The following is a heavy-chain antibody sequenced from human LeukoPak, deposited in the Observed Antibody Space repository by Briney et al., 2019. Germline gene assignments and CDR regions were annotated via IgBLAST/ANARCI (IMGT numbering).Heavy chain of an antibody. V-gene: IGHV3-43*02. CDR1: GFIFDNYA. Sequence: GGSLRLSCAAPGFIFDNYAIHWVRQAPGKGLEWVSLISGDGGSTFYADSVRGRFTISRDNTRKSLSLQMSSLRSEDTALYYCARESEASGWYGYWGQGTLVTVSS. CDR3: ARESEASGWYGY. CDR2: ISGDGGST. J-gene: IGHJ4*02. D-gene: IGHD6-19*01.